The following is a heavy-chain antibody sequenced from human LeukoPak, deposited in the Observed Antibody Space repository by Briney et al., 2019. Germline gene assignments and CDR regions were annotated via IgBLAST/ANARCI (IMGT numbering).Heavy chain of an antibody. CDR2: INPNSGGT. D-gene: IGHD3-10*01. CDR1: GYTFTGYY. J-gene: IGHJ4*02. CDR3: HNRPGGYGSGSPT. V-gene: IGHV1-2*02. Sequence: ASVKVSCKASGYTFTGYYMHWVRQAPGQGLEWMGWINPNSGGTNYAQKFQGRVTMTRDTSISTAYMELSRLRAEDTDVYYCHNRPGGYGSGSPTWGRGTLVTVSS.